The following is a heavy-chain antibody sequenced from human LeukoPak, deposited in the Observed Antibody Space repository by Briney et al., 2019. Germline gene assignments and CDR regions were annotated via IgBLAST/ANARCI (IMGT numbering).Heavy chain of an antibody. Sequence: ASVKVSCKASGYTFTDYYMHWVRQAPGQGLEWMGWINPKSGNTNYAQKFQGRVTMTRDTSISTAYLELSRLTSDDTAVYYCAGEGHCIGGSCLDSWGQGSVVTVSS. CDR3: AGEGHCIGGSCLDS. J-gene: IGHJ4*02. CDR1: GYTFTDYY. D-gene: IGHD2-15*01. V-gene: IGHV1-2*02. CDR2: INPKSGNT.